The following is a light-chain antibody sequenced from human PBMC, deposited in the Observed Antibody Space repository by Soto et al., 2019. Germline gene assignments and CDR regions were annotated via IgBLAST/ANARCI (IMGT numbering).Light chain of an antibody. CDR1: SSDVGDYNS. J-gene: IGLJ1*01. Sequence: QSVLTQPASVSGSPGQSIAISCTGTSSDVGDYNSVSWYQQHPGKAPKLMIYDVTNRPSGVSNRFSGSKSGNTASLTISGLQAEDEADYYCSSYTSSSTRVFGTGTKVTVL. V-gene: IGLV2-14*01. CDR3: SSYTSSSTRV. CDR2: DVT.